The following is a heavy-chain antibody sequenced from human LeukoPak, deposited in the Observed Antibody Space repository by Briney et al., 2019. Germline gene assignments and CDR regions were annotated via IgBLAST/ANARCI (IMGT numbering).Heavy chain of an antibody. CDR2: ITRSAETT. J-gene: IGHJ6*03. CDR3: ARRMRPYYYYMDV. V-gene: IGHV3-11*01. Sequence: NPGGSLRLSCAASGFTFSDYYMSWIRQAPGKGLEWVAFITRSAETTYYADSMKGRFTISRDNAKNSLYLHMSRLRADDTAVYYCARRMRPYYYYMDVWGQGTTVTVSS. CDR1: GFTFSDYY. D-gene: IGHD2-15*01.